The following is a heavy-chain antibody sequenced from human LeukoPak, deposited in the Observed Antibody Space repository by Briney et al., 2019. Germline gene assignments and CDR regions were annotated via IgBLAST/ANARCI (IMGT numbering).Heavy chain of an antibody. D-gene: IGHD3-22*01. CDR1: GYTFTSYY. Sequence: ASVKVSCKASGYTFTSYYMHWVRQAPGQGLEWMGIINPSGGSTSYAQKFQGRVTMTTDMSTSTVYMELSSLRSEDTAVYYCARVRYYDSSGYYYDYWGQGTLVTVSS. CDR2: INPSGGST. J-gene: IGHJ4*02. V-gene: IGHV1-46*01. CDR3: ARVRYYDSSGYYYDY.